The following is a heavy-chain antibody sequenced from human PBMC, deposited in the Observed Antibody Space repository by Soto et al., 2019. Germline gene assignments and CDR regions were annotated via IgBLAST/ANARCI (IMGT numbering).Heavy chain of an antibody. V-gene: IGHV1-69*06. CDR1: GGTFSSYA. J-gene: IGHJ5*02. CDR3: ARVNYDFWSGYYQNWFDP. D-gene: IGHD3-3*01. CDR2: IIPIFGTA. Sequence: GASVKVSCKASGGTFSSYAISWVRQAPGQGLEWMGGIIPIFGTANYAQKFQGRVTITADKSTSTAYMELSSLRSEDTAAYYCARVNYDFWSGYYQNWFDPWGQGTLVTVSS.